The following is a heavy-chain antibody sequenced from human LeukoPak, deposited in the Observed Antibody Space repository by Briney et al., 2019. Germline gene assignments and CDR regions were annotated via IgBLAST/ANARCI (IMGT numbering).Heavy chain of an antibody. D-gene: IGHD4-17*01. J-gene: IGHJ6*03. Sequence: SETLSLTCTVSGYSISSGYYWGWIRQPPGKGLEWIGSIYHSGSTYYNPSLKSRVTMSVDTSKNQFSLKLSSVTAADTAVYYCARVSTVPRGLAYYYYMDVWGKGTTVTISS. CDR2: IYHSGST. CDR3: ARVSTVPRGLAYYYYMDV. V-gene: IGHV4-38-2*02. CDR1: GYSISSGYY.